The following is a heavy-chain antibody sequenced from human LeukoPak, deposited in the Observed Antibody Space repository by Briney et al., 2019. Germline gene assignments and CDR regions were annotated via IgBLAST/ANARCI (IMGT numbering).Heavy chain of an antibody. CDR3: ARGPGIAEENWFDP. J-gene: IGHJ5*02. Sequence: ASVKVSCKASGYTFTSCGISWVPQAPGQGLEWMGRISAYNGNTNYAQKLQGRVTMTTDTSTSTAYMELRTLRYDDTAVYYCARGPGIAEENWFDPWGQGTLVTVSS. CDR2: ISAYNGNT. D-gene: IGHD6-13*01. V-gene: IGHV1-18*01. CDR1: GYTFTSCG.